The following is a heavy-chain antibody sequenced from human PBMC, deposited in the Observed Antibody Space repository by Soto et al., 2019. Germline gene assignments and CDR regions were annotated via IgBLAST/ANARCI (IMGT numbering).Heavy chain of an antibody. CDR1: GGSISSGGYY. V-gene: IGHV4-31*03. CDR3: ARYRDSSGYYYNMDV. J-gene: IGHJ6*02. CDR2: IYYSGST. D-gene: IGHD3-22*01. Sequence: QVQLQESGPGLVKPSQTLSLTCTVSGGSISSGGYYWSWIRQHPGKGLEWIGYIYYSGSTYYNPSLKSRVTISVDTSKNQFSLKLSSVTAADTAVYYCARYRDSSGYYYNMDVWGQGTTVTVSS.